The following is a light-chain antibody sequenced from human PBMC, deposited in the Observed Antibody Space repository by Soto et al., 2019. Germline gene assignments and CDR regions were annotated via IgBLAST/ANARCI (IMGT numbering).Light chain of an antibody. J-gene: IGLJ1*01. CDR3: SSYTSQAYV. V-gene: IGLV2-14*01. CDR1: SSDVGGYNY. CDR2: EVS. Sequence: QSALTQPASVSGSPGQSITISCTGTSSDVGGYNYVSWYQQHPGKAPKLMIYEVSNRPSGVSNRFSGSKSGNTASLTISGLQAEDEADYYCSSYTSQAYVFGTGTKVTVL.